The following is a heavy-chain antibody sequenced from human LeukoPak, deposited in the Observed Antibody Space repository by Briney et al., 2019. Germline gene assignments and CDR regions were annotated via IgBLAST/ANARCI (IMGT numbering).Heavy chain of an antibody. D-gene: IGHD4-17*01. CDR2: INPSGSYT. J-gene: IGHJ5*02. CDR3: ARDLVTINIGVHPLDP. V-gene: IGHV1-46*01. CDR1: GYTFTSYA. Sequence: ASVKVSCKASGYTFTSYAMNWVRQAPGQGLEWMGIINPSGSYTSYAHKFQGRVTMTSDTSTSTVYLELGSLRSEDTAVYYCARDLVTINIGVHPLDPWGQGTLVTVSS.